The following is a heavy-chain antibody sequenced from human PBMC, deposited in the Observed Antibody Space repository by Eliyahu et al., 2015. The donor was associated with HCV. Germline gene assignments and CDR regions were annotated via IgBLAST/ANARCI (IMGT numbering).Heavy chain of an antibody. CDR2: IKSNADGGTT. CDR3: AAHSGERFNYGYFAY. CDR1: GFTFTNXW. J-gene: IGHJ4*02. Sequence: EVQLVESGGGXVKPGGSXRXSCAASGFTFTNXWXNWVRQAPGKGXEWVGRIKSNADGGTTEYAATVKGRFTISRDDSINTLFLQMNSLKTEDTAVYYCAAHSGERFNYGYFAYWGQGTLVTVSS. D-gene: IGHD3-10*01. V-gene: IGHV3-15*01.